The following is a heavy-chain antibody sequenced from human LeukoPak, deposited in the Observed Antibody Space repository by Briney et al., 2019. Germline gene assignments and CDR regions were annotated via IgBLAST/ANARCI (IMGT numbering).Heavy chain of an antibody. J-gene: IGHJ4*02. Sequence: GGSLRLSCAASGFTFTSYYMHWVRQAPGQGLEWMGIINPSGGSTSYAQKFQGRVTMTRDTSTSTVYMELSSLRSEDTAVYYCTTERTIAAAVFDYWGQGTLVTVSS. CDR1: GFTFTSYY. D-gene: IGHD6-13*01. V-gene: IGHV1-46*01. CDR2: INPSGGST. CDR3: TTERTIAAAVFDY.